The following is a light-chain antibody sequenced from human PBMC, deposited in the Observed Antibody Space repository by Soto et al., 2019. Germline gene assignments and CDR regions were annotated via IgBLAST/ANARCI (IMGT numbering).Light chain of an antibody. CDR3: QQFNGFPLT. CDR2: DAS. V-gene: IGKV1-13*02. CDR1: QDIGSA. J-gene: IGKJ4*01. Sequence: IQLTQSPSSLSASVGDRVTITCRAGQDIGSALAWYQQRPGKAPKLLLYDASNLEAGVPSRFSGSGSGTDFTLTTTSLRPEDFSTYSCQQFNGFPLTFGGGTKVQIK.